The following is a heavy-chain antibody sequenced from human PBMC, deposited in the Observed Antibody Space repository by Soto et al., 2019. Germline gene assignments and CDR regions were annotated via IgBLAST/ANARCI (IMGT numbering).Heavy chain of an antibody. CDR3: AKLKSSVDYLYFDX. Sequence: GGSLRLSFAASGFTFSSYAMSWVRQAPGKGLEWVSYISRSGGSTYYADSVKGRFTISRDNSKNTLYLQMNSLRAEETAVYYCAKLKSSVDYLYFDXWGRVTLVTVS. CDR1: GFTFSSYA. J-gene: IGHJ2*01. CDR2: ISRSGGST. D-gene: IGHD3-22*01. V-gene: IGHV3-23*01.